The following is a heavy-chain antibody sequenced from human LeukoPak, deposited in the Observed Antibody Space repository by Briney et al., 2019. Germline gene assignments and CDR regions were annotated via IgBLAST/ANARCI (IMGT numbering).Heavy chain of an antibody. J-gene: IGHJ4*02. D-gene: IGHD4-17*01. Sequence: GGSLRLSCAASGFTFSSNWMAWVRQARGQGLEWVANIKEDGREKYYADFVKGRFTISRDNAKNSLYLQMSSLRAEDTALYYCARDYYGDYLDWGQGTQVTVSS. CDR2: IKEDGREK. CDR1: GFTFSSNW. CDR3: ARDYYGDYLD. V-gene: IGHV3-7*01.